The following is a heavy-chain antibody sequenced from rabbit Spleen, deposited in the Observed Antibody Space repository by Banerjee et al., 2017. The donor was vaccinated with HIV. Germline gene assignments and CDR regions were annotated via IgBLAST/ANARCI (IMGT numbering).Heavy chain of an antibody. D-gene: IGHD1-1*01. V-gene: IGHV1S40*01. Sequence: QSLEESGGDLVKPGASLTLTCTASGFSFSSSDWIYWVRQAPGKGLEWIGYIDLLFGTTYYANWVNGRFTISSHNAQNTLYLQLNSLTAADTATYFCVRGASDSGYYSLWGPGTLVTVS. CDR2: IDLLFGTT. J-gene: IGHJ6*01. CDR1: GFSFSSSDW. CDR3: VRGASDSGYYSL.